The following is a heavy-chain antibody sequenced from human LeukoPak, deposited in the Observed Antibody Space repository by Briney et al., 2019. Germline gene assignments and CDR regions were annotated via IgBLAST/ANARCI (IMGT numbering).Heavy chain of an antibody. J-gene: IGHJ4*02. Sequence: GGSLRLSCTASGFTFGDYAMSWFRQAPGKGLEWVTLISYDGYDKSYADSVRGRFTISRDNSRNTLYLQMDSLRSEDTAVYYCARDRILESGEGFDYWGQGTLVTVSS. CDR1: GFTFGDYA. D-gene: IGHD3-3*01. CDR2: ISYDGYDK. V-gene: IGHV3-30-3*01. CDR3: ARDRILESGEGFDY.